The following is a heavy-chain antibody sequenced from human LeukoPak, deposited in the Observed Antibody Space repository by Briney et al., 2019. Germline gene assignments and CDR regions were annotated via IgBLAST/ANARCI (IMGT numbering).Heavy chain of an antibody. CDR2: ISSSNRYT. CDR1: GFTFSDYY. D-gene: IGHD6-13*01. Sequence: GGSLRLSCAAPGFTFSDYYMSWIRKAPGKGLEWVSSISSSNRYTNYADSVKGRFTISRDYAKNSLYLQMNSLRHEDSAVYYCARDFGPLGSWSIDYWGQETLVSVS. CDR3: ARDFGPLGSWSIDY. V-gene: IGHV3-11*06. J-gene: IGHJ4*02.